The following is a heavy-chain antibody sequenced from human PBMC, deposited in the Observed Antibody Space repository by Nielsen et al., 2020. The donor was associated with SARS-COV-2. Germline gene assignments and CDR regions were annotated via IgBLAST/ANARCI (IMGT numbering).Heavy chain of an antibody. J-gene: IGHJ6*02. CDR1: GFTFDDYA. D-gene: IGHD6-19*01. CDR3: ATSGSGWDYYYGMDV. Sequence: SLKISCAASGFTFDDYAMHWVRQAPGKGLEWVSGISWNSGSIGYADSVKGRFTISRDNAKNSLYLQMSSLRAEDTALYYCATSGSGWDYYYGMDVWGQGTTVTVSS. CDR2: ISWNSGSI. V-gene: IGHV3-9*01.